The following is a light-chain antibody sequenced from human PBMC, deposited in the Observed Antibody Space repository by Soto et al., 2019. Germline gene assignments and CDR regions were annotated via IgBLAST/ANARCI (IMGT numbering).Light chain of an antibody. J-gene: IGKJ2*01. CDR3: QQYDTSIWAYT. V-gene: IGKV3-20*01. CDR1: QSVSSSY. CDR2: GAS. Sequence: EVVLTQSPVTLSLSPGERATLSCRASQSVSSSYLAWYQQKPGQAPRLLIYGASSRATGIPDRFSGSGSGTAFTLTISRLEPEDFAVYYCQQYDTSIWAYTFGQGTKVDIK.